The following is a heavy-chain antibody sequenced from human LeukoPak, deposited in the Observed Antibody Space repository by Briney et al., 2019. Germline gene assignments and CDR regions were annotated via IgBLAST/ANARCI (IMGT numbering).Heavy chain of an antibody. CDR2: IKQDGSVT. CDR3: ARDPSGSPVFDP. CDR1: GFTFSSYW. V-gene: IGHV3-7*01. Sequence: PGGSLRLSCAASGFTFSSYWMNWVRQAPGKGLEWVANIKQDGSVTNYVDFVKGRFTISRDDARNSLFLQMNSLRVKDTAVYYCARDPSGSPVFDPWGQGTLVTVSS. D-gene: IGHD3-10*01. J-gene: IGHJ5*02.